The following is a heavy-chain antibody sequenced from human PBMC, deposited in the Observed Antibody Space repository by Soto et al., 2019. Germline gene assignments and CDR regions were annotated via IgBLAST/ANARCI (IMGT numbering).Heavy chain of an antibody. Sequence: LRLSCAASGFTFSIYAMSWVRQAPGKGPEWVSAISGSGSSTYYADSVKGRFTISRDNSKNTLYLQMNSLRAEDTAVYYCAKGDYGDYRVFDYWGQGTLVTVSS. CDR2: ISGSGSST. CDR3: AKGDYGDYRVFDY. J-gene: IGHJ4*02. V-gene: IGHV3-23*01. D-gene: IGHD4-17*01. CDR1: GFTFSIYA.